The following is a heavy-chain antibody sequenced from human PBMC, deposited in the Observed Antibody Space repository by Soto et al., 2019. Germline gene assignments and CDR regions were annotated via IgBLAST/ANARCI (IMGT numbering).Heavy chain of an antibody. D-gene: IGHD5-18*01. Sequence: QVQLVQSGAEVKKPGSSVKVSCKASGGTFSSYAISWVRQAPGQGLEWMGGIIPIFGTANYAQKFQGRVTITADESTSTAYMELSSMRSEDTAVYYCARSNGSSMDTAMARFDYWGQGTLVTVSS. J-gene: IGHJ4*02. V-gene: IGHV1-69*12. CDR2: IIPIFGTA. CDR1: GGTFSSYA. CDR3: ARSNGSSMDTAMARFDY.